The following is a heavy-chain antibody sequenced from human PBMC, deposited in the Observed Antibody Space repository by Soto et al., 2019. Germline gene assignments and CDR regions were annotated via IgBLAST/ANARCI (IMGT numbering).Heavy chain of an antibody. V-gene: IGHV1-18*01. CDR2: ISAYNGNT. CDR1: GYTFTSFG. CDR3: ARDHRGGTDAFDI. D-gene: IGHD2-15*01. J-gene: IGHJ3*02. Sequence: QVQLVQSGAEVKKPGASVKVSCKASGYTFTSFGISWVRQAPGQGLEWMGWISAYNGNTNYAENLQGRVTMTTDTATSTAYMELRSLRSDDPAVYYCARDHRGGTDAFDIWGQGTMVTVSS.